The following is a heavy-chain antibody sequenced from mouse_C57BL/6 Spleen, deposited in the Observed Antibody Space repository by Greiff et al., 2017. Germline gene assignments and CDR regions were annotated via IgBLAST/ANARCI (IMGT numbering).Heavy chain of an antibody. V-gene: IGHV1-22*01. CDR3: ARRGDYDSYAMDY. CDR1: GYTFPDYN. J-gene: IGHJ4*01. CDR2: INPNNGGT. Sequence: EVQLQESGPELVKPGASVKMSCKASGYTFPDYNMHWVKQSHGKSLEWIGYINPNNGGTSYNQKFKGKATLTVNKSSSTAYMELRSLTSEDSAVYYCARRGDYDSYAMDYWGQGTSVTVSS. D-gene: IGHD2-4*01.